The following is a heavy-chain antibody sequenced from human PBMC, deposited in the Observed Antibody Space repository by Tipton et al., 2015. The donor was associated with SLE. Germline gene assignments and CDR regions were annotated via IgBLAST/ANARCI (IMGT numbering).Heavy chain of an antibody. Sequence: SLRLSCAASGFTFSSHAMHWVRQAPGKGLEYVSGISSNGGSTYYAKSVKGRFTISRDNSKNTLYLQMGSLRAEDMAVYYCARDQAYDFWSGNYGNNWFDTWGQGTLVTAAS. CDR3: ARDQAYDFWSGNYGNNWFDT. CDR2: ISSNGGST. V-gene: IGHV3-64*01. D-gene: IGHD3-3*01. CDR1: GFTFSSHA. J-gene: IGHJ5*02.